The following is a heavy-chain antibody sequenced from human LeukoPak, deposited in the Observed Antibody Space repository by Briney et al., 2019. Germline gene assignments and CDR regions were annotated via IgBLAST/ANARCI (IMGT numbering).Heavy chain of an antibody. J-gene: IGHJ2*01. CDR3: ARASPADFNL. CDR2: IRGDGIVT. CDR1: EFTFSNYW. Sequence: PRGSLRLSCVASEFTFSNYWIHWVRQAPGKGLVWVSRIRGDGIVTNYADSVEGRFTVSRDNAKNTVHLQMNSLRDDDTAVYYCARASPADFNLWGRGTLVTVSS. V-gene: IGHV3-74*01.